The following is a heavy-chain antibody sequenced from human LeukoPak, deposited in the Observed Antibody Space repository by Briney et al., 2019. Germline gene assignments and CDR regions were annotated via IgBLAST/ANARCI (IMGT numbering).Heavy chain of an antibody. CDR1: GYTFTSYG. V-gene: IGHV1-18*01. J-gene: IGHJ1*01. Sequence: ASVTVSCKASGYTFTSYGISWVRQAPGQGLEWMGWISAYNGNTNYAQKLQGRVTMTTDTSTSTAYMELRSLRSDDTAVYYCARDPNYDFWSGYYKYFQHWGQGTLVTVSS. D-gene: IGHD3-3*01. CDR3: ARDPNYDFWSGYYKYFQH. CDR2: ISAYNGNT.